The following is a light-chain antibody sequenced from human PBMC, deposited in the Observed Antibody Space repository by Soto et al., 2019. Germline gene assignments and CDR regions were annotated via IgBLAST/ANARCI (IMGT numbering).Light chain of an antibody. J-gene: IGKJ5*01. CDR3: QQYKNWPL. Sequence: EIVITQSPSTLSLTPGERATLSCRASQSVAGSYLAWYQQKPGQAPRLLIYSASTRATGIPARFSGSGFGTEFTLTISSLQSEDFAVYYCQQYKNWPLFGQGTRPEIK. V-gene: IGKV3-15*01. CDR2: SAS. CDR1: QSVAGSY.